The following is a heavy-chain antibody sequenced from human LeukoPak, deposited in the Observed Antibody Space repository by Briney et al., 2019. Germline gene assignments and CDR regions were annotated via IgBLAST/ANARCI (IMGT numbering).Heavy chain of an antibody. Sequence: GASVKVSCKASGGTFSSYAISWVRQAPGQGLEWMGGIIPIFGTANYAQKFQGRVTITADESTSTAYMELSSLRSEDTAVYYCARLISPVVAATTGYFDYWGQGTLVTVSS. CDR3: ARLISPVVAATTGYFDY. CDR1: GGTFSSYA. V-gene: IGHV1-69*13. J-gene: IGHJ4*02. CDR2: IIPIFGTA. D-gene: IGHD2-15*01.